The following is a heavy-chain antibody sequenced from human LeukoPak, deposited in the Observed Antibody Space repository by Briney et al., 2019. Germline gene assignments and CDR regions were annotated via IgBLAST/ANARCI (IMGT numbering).Heavy chain of an antibody. J-gene: IGHJ4*02. D-gene: IGHD3-10*01. V-gene: IGHV3-48*01. CDR3: ARLTRQLSGSSNEY. CDR1: GFTFSSSA. Sequence: GGSLRLSCTASGFTFSSSAMNWVRHTQGKRLEWVSYISSTSSTIYYADSVKGRFTVSRDNAKNSLYLQMNSLRAEDTAVYYCARLTRQLSGSSNEYWGQGTLVTVSS. CDR2: ISSTSSTI.